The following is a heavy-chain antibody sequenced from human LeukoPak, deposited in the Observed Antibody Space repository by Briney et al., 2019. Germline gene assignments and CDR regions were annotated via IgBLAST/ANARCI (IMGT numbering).Heavy chain of an antibody. CDR3: ARGLREWELLGVSNFDY. CDR1: GFTFSSYA. D-gene: IGHD1-26*01. J-gene: IGHJ4*02. CDR2: ISYDGSNK. V-gene: IGHV3-30-3*01. Sequence: GGSLRLSCAASGFTFSSYAMHWVRQAPGKGVEWVAVISYDGSNKYYADSVKGRFTISRDNSKNTLYLQMNSLRAEDTAVYYCARGLREWELLGVSNFDYWGQGTLVTVSS.